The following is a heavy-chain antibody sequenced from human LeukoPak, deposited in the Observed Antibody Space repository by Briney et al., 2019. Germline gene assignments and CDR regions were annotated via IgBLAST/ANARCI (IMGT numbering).Heavy chain of an antibody. CDR3: ARDRISINALDM. CDR1: GASISGHY. D-gene: IGHD1-14*01. Sequence: SETLSLTCTVSGASISGHYWTWIRQPPGKELEWIGYISHIGSTNYNPSLKSRVTISVDTSRNQFSLKLTIVTAADTAVYYCARDRISINALDMWGQGTMVTVSS. CDR2: ISHIGST. V-gene: IGHV4-59*11. J-gene: IGHJ3*02.